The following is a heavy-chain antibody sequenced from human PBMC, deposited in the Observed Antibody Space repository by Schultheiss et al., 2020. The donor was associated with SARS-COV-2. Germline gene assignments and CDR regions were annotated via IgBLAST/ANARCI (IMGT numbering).Heavy chain of an antibody. J-gene: IGHJ5*02. CDR2: IYYSGST. V-gene: IGHV4-59*08. Sequence: SETLSLTCTVSGGSISSYYWSWIRQPPGKGLEWIGYIYYSGSTNYNPSLKSRVTISVDTSKNQFSLKLSSVTAADTAVYYCARHVHPGLEWLSGWFDPWGQGTLVTVSS. CDR1: GGSISSYY. CDR3: ARHVHPGLEWLSGWFDP. D-gene: IGHD3-3*01.